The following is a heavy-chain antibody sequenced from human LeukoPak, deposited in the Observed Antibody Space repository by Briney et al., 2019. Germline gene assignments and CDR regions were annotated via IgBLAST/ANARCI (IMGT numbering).Heavy chain of an antibody. CDR1: GGSFSGYY. CDR3: ARDGYSSSPFDY. V-gene: IGHV4-34*01. J-gene: IGHJ4*02. D-gene: IGHD6-13*01. Sequence: SETLSLTCAVYGGSFSGYYWSWIRQPPGKGREWIGEINHSGSTNYNPSLKSRVTISVDTSKNQFSLKLSSVTAADTAVYYCARDGYSSSPFDYWGQGTLVTVSS. CDR2: INHSGST.